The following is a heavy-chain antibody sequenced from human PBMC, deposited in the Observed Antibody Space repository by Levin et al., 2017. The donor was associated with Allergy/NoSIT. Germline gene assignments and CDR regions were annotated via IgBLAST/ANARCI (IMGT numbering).Heavy chain of an antibody. Sequence: GGSLRLSCSVSGITFSSHAFHWVRQSPRKGLKYVSAIDSNGYNTYYADSVKGRFTMSRDNSKNILYLQMSSLRAEDTAAYFCVKVSYGAYDSWGQGTLVTVSS. CDR3: VKVSYGAYDS. D-gene: IGHD3-16*01. J-gene: IGHJ5*01. V-gene: IGHV3-64D*06. CDR1: GITFSSHA. CDR2: IDSNGYNT.